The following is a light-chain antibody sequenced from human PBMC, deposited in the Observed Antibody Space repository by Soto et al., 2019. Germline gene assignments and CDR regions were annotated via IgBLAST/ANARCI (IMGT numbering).Light chain of an antibody. CDR3: QQYNSYTT. Sequence: DIQMTQSPSTLSASVGDRVTITCRASQSISTWLAWYQQKPGKAPKLLIYDASSLLSGVPSRFSGHGSGTDFTLTISSLQPDDFATYYCQQYNSYTTFGQGTKVDIK. V-gene: IGKV1-5*01. CDR1: QSISTW. J-gene: IGKJ2*01. CDR2: DAS.